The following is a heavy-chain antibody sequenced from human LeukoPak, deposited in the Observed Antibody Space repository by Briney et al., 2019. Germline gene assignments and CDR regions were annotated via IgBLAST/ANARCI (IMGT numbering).Heavy chain of an antibody. D-gene: IGHD6-13*01. CDR3: AKGAAAGTGDY. J-gene: IGHJ4*02. CDR2: IKQDGSEK. CDR1: GFTFSNYR. Sequence: PGGSLRLSCAASGFTFSNYRMGWVRQAPGKGLEWVANIKQDGSEKRYVDPVKGRFTISRDNAKNSLYLQMNSLRAEDTAVYYCAKGAAAGTGDYWGQGTLVTVSS. V-gene: IGHV3-7*01.